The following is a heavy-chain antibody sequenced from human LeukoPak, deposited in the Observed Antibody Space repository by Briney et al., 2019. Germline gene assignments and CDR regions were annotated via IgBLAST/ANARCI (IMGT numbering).Heavy chain of an antibody. V-gene: IGHV4-4*02. J-gene: IGHJ4*02. Sequence: PSWALSLSCAVSGGSISSSNWGSWVRQPPGKGLEWIGEIYHSGSTNYNPSLKSRVTISVDKSKNQFSLKLSSVTAADTAVYYCAGALWFGEYILDYWGQGTLVTVSS. CDR1: GGSISSSNW. CDR2: IYHSGST. D-gene: IGHD3-10*01. CDR3: AGALWFGEYILDY.